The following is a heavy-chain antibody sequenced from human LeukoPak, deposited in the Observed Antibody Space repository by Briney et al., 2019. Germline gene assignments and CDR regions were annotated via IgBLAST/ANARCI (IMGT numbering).Heavy chain of an antibody. CDR1: GGSISSGDYY. CDR3: ANLVGADYFDY. D-gene: IGHD1-26*01. V-gene: IGHV4-61*08. Sequence: SETLSLTCTVSGGSISSGDYYWSWIRQPPGKGLEWIGYIYYSGSTYYNPSHKSRVTISVDTSKNQFSLKLSSVAAADTAVYYCANLVGADYFDYWGQGTLVTVSS. J-gene: IGHJ4*02. CDR2: IYYSGST.